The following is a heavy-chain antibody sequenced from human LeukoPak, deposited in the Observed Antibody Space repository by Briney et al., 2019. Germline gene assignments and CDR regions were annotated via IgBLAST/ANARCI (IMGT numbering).Heavy chain of an antibody. CDR3: ARGAYDSSGYYPYNWFDP. J-gene: IGHJ5*02. D-gene: IGHD3-22*01. V-gene: IGHV1-69*05. CDR2: IIPIFGIA. CDR1: GGTFSSYA. Sequence: GASVKVSCKASGGTFSSYAISWVRQAPGQGLEWMGRIIPIFGIANYAQKFQGRVTITTDESTSTAYMELSSLRSEDTAVYYCARGAYDSSGYYPYNWFDPWGQGTLVTVSS.